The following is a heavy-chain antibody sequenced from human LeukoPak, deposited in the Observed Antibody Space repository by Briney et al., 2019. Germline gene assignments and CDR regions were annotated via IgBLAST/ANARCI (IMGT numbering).Heavy chain of an antibody. Sequence: ASVKVSCKASGGTFSSYAISWVRQAPGQGLEWMGGIIPIFGTANYAQKFQGRVTITADESTSTAYMKLSSLRSEDTAVYYCAREGPLEWSKYYYYGMDVWGQGTTVTVSS. J-gene: IGHJ6*02. CDR1: GGTFSSYA. V-gene: IGHV1-69*13. CDR2: IIPIFGTA. CDR3: AREGPLEWSKYYYYGMDV. D-gene: IGHD3-3*01.